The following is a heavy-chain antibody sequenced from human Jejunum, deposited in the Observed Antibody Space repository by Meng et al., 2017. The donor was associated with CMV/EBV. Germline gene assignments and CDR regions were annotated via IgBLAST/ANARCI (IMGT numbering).Heavy chain of an antibody. V-gene: IGHV3-23*01. CDR3: ARDWGHFSGSGSYYSRFDY. J-gene: IGHJ4*02. Sequence: SNYAMRWFRQAPGKGLEWVSAISGSGVSTFYADSVKGRFTISRDNAKNSLYLQMNSLRAEDTAVYYCARDWGHFSGSGSYYSRFDYWGQGTLVTVSS. D-gene: IGHD3-10*01. CDR2: ISGSGVST. CDR1: SNYA.